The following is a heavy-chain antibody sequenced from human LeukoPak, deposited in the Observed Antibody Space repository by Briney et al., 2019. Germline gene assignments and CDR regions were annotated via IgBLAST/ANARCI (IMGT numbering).Heavy chain of an antibody. V-gene: IGHV3-11*01. CDR3: ASAPSDSWELPLLDY. D-gene: IGHD1-26*01. CDR2: ISSSGSTI. CDR1: GFTFSDYY. J-gene: IGHJ4*02. Sequence: GGSLRLSCAASGFTFSDYYMSWIRQAPGKGLEWVSYISSSGSTIYYADSVKGRFTISRDNAKNSLYLQMNSLRAEDTAVYHCASAPSDSWELPLLDYWGQGTLVTVSS.